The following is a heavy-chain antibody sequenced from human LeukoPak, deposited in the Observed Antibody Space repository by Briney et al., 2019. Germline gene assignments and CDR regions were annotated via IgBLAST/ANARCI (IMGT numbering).Heavy chain of an antibody. CDR1: GFTFSSFA. Sequence: PPGGSLRLSCAASGFTFSSFAMTWVRQAPGKGLEWVSVISTGGGTTDYADSVKDRFTISRDNSKNTLYLQMNSLRAEDTAVYYCAKGSGWYVWGQGTLVTVSS. CDR2: ISTGGGTT. CDR3: AKGSGWYV. D-gene: IGHD6-19*01. J-gene: IGHJ4*02. V-gene: IGHV3-23*01.